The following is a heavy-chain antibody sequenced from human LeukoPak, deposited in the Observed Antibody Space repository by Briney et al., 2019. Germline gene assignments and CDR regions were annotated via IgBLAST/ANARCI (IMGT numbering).Heavy chain of an antibody. V-gene: IGHV3-30*04. Sequence: PVRSLRLSCAASGFTFSSYATHWGREAPGKGPERGAVISYDGSNKYYADSVKGRFTISRDNSKNTLYLQMNSLRAEDTAVYYCARVSSGSYQSPDYWGQGTLVTVSS. D-gene: IGHD1-26*01. CDR2: ISYDGSNK. CDR3: ARVSSGSYQSPDY. J-gene: IGHJ4*02. CDR1: GFTFSSYA.